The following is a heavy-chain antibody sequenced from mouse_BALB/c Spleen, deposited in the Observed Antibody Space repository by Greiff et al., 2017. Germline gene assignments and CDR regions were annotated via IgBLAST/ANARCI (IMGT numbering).Heavy chain of an antibody. V-gene: IGHV1-67*01. J-gene: IGHJ4*01. CDR1: GYTFTDYA. D-gene: IGHD2-4*01. Sequence: VKLQESGPELVRPGESVKISCKGSGYTFTDYAMHWVKQSHAKSLEWIGVISIYYDNTNYNQKFKGKATMTVDKSSSTAYMELARLTSEDSAIYYCAREMDYAPGYAMDYWGQGTSVTVSS. CDR2: ISIYYDNT. CDR3: AREMDYAPGYAMDY.